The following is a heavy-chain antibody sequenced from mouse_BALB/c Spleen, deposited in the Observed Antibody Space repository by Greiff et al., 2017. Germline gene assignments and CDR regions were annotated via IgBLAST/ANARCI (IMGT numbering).Heavy chain of an antibody. Sequence: VESGGGLVQPGGSRKLSCAASGFTFSSFGMHWVRQAPEKGLEWVAYISSGSSTIYYADTVKGRFTISRDNPKNTLFLQMTSLRSEDTAMYYCARNDGYPYWYFDVWGAGTTVTVSS. V-gene: IGHV5-17*02. J-gene: IGHJ1*01. CDR1: GFTFSSFG. D-gene: IGHD2-3*01. CDR3: ARNDGYPYWYFDV. CDR2: ISSGSSTI.